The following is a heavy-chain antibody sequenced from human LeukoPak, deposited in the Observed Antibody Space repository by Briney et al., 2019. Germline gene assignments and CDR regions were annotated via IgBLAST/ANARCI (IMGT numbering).Heavy chain of an antibody. D-gene: IGHD6-13*01. V-gene: IGHV3-30*18. Sequence: PGGSLRLSCAASGFTFSSYGMHWLRQAPGKGLEWVAVISYDGSNKYYADSVKGRFTISRDNSKNTLYLQMNSLRAEDTAVYYCAKPPDSSSWYYFDYWGQGTLVTVSS. CDR2: ISYDGSNK. CDR3: AKPPDSSSWYYFDY. J-gene: IGHJ4*02. CDR1: GFTFSSYG.